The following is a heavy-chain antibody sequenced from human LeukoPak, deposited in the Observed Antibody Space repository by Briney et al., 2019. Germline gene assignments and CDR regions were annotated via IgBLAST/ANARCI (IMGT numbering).Heavy chain of an antibody. CDR3: AKDRTVGASYWYFDL. Sequence: GGSLRLSCAASGFTFSSYAMSWVRQAPGKGLEWVSAISGSGGSTYYADSVRGRFTISRDSSKNTLFLHMNTLRAEDTAIYYCAKDRTVGASYWYFDLWGRGTLVTVSS. J-gene: IGHJ2*01. D-gene: IGHD1-26*01. CDR1: GFTFSSYA. V-gene: IGHV3-23*01. CDR2: ISGSGGST.